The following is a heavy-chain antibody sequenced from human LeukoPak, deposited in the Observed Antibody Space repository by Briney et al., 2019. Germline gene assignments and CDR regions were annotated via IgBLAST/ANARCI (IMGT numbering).Heavy chain of an antibody. Sequence: GGSLRLSCAASGFTFSSYGMHWVRQAPGKGLEWVAFIRYDGSNKYYADSVKGRFTISRDNSKNTLYLQMNSLRAEDTAVYYCAKGVWNEDYFDYWGQGTLVTVSS. V-gene: IGHV3-30*02. J-gene: IGHJ4*02. CDR2: IRYDGSNK. CDR3: AKGVWNEDYFDY. D-gene: IGHD1-1*01. CDR1: GFTFSSYG.